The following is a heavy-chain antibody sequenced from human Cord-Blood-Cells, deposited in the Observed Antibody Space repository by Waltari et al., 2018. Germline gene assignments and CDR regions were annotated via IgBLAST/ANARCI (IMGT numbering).Heavy chain of an antibody. CDR3: AREGATVNPY. J-gene: IGHJ4*02. CDR1: GYSISSGYY. CDR2: IYHSGST. V-gene: IGHV4-38-2*02. D-gene: IGHD4-4*01. Sequence: QVQLQESGPGLVKPSETLSLTCAVSGYSISSGYYWGWIRQPPGKGLEWIGSIYHSGSTHYNPSLKSRGTISVDTSKNQFSLKLSSVTAADTAVYYCAREGATVNPYWGQGTLVTVSS.